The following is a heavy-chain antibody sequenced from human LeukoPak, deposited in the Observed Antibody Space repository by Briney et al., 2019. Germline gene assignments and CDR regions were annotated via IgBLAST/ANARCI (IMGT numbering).Heavy chain of an antibody. CDR3: TRENYVPDS. CDR1: GFKFSTYW. D-gene: IGHD3-10*02. V-gene: IGHV3-7*03. CDR2: ISNGGYAT. Sequence: PGGSLRLSCAASGFKFSTYWMSWVRQTPGKGLEWVASISNGGYATYYVDSVRGRFTISRDDAKNSLFLQMNGLGADDTAVYYCTRENYVPDSWGQGTLVTVSS. J-gene: IGHJ5*02.